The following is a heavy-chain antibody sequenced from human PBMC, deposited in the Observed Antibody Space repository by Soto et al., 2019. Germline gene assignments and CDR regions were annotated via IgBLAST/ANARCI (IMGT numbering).Heavy chain of an antibody. CDR2: IYHSGST. CDR1: CGSISSGVYS. J-gene: IGHJ6*02. D-gene: IGHD4-17*01. V-gene: IGHV4-30-2*01. CDR3: ARVPMLDYGDYAYYYGKDV. Sequence: SDTLSLTCAVSCGSISSGVYSWSWIREPRGKGLDWIGYIYHSGSTYYNPSLKSRVTISVDRSKNQFPLKLSSVTAAVTAVYYCARVPMLDYGDYAYYYGKDVWGQGTTVIVSS.